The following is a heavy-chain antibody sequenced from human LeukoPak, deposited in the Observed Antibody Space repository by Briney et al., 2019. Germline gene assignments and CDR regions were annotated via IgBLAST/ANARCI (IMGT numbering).Heavy chain of an antibody. J-gene: IGHJ5*02. CDR3: ARDSPRIAARPGNWFDP. Sequence: ASVTVSCKASGYTFTSYGISWVRQAPGQGLEWMGWISAYNGNTNYAQKLQGRVTMTTDTSTSTAYMELRSLRSDDTAVYYCARDSPRIAARPGNWFDPWGQGTLVTVSS. CDR2: ISAYNGNT. D-gene: IGHD6-6*01. CDR1: GYTFTSYG. V-gene: IGHV1-18*01.